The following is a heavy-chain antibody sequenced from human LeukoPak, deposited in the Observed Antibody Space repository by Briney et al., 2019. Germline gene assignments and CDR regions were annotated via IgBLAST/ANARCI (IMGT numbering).Heavy chain of an antibody. D-gene: IGHD6-6*01. CDR2: IYYSGNT. J-gene: IGHJ5*02. CDR3: ARQPGGLYSSSYWEFDP. CDR1: GGSISSYY. V-gene: IGHV4-59*01. Sequence: SETLSLTCTVSGGSISSYYWSWIRQPPGKGLEWIGYIYYSGNTNYNPSLKSRVTISVDTSKNLFSLKLSSVTAEDTAVYYCARQPGGLYSSSYWEFDPWGQGILVTVSS.